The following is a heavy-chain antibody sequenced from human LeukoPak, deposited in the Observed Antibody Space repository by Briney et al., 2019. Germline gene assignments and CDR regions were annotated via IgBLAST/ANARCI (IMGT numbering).Heavy chain of an antibody. CDR1: GGTFSSYA. Sequence: ASVKVSCKASGGTFSSYAISWVRQAPGQGLEWMGGIIPIFGTANYAQKFQGRVTITADESTSTAYMELSSLRSEDTAVYYCARKQQLVRLDAFDIWGQGTMVTVSS. CDR2: IIPIFGTA. J-gene: IGHJ3*02. V-gene: IGHV1-69*13. D-gene: IGHD6-13*01. CDR3: ARKQQLVRLDAFDI.